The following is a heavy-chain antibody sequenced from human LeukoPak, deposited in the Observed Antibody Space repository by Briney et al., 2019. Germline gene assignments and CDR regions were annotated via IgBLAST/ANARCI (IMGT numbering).Heavy chain of an antibody. Sequence: KSSETLSLTCTVSGGSISSNSNYWAWIRQPPGRGLEWIGSVSYGGSTYYSPSLESRVTISVDTSKNQFSLKLSSVTAADTAVYYCARHKPFNVDIVAPGALRRYYFDYWGQGTLVTVSS. D-gene: IGHD5-12*01. CDR3: ARHKPFNVDIVAPGALRRYYFDY. CDR1: GGSISSNSNY. V-gene: IGHV4-39*01. J-gene: IGHJ4*02. CDR2: VSYGGST.